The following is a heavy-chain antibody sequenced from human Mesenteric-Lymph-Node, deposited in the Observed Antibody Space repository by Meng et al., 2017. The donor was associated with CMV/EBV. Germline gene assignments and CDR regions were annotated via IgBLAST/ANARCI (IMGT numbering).Heavy chain of an antibody. CDR2: IDYSGSS. V-gene: IGHV4-39*01. CDR1: GGSIRSPSYY. CDR3: ARLGYCSSTSCPDY. J-gene: IGHJ4*02. D-gene: IGHD2-2*01. Sequence: GSLRLSCTVSGGSIRSPSYYWGWIRQAPGKGLEWIGTIDYSGSSYYNASLQSRVTISLDMSKNQFSVRLSSVTAADTAVYYCARLGYCSSTSCPDYWGQGTLVTVSS.